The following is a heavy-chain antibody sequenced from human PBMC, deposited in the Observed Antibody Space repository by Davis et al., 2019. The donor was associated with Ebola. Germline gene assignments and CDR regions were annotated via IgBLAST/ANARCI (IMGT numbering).Heavy chain of an antibody. CDR1: PFTFSSYA. CDR2: ISYDGINK. D-gene: IGHD2-15*01. Sequence: PGGSLRLSCAASPFTFSSYAMHWVRQAPGKGLEWVAVISYDGINKYYADSVKGRFIISRDNSKDTLYLQMRSLRTEDTAVYYCVKDRFTVVVVHGGFDYWGQGTLVTVSS. J-gene: IGHJ4*02. CDR3: VKDRFTVVVVHGGFDY. V-gene: IGHV3-30*14.